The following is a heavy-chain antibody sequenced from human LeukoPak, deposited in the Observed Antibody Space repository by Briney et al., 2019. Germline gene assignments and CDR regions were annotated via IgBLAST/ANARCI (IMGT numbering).Heavy chain of an antibody. D-gene: IGHD3-22*01. CDR2: IYTSGGT. J-gene: IGHJ4*02. CDR1: GGSIGRYY. Sequence: SETLSLTCTVSGGSIGRYYWSWIRQPAGKGLEWIGRIYTSGGTVYNPSLKSLVTLSVDTSKNQFSLKLSSVTAADTAVYYCARGVFYYDTSGRGYYFDYWGQGTLVTVSS. CDR3: ARGVFYYDTSGRGYYFDY. V-gene: IGHV4-4*07.